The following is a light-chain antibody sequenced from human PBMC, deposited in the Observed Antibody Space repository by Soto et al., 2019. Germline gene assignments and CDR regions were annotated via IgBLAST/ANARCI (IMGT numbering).Light chain of an antibody. CDR1: SSDVGGYNY. Sequence: QSALTQPRSVSGSPGQSVTISCTGTSSDVGGYNYVSWYQQHPGKAPKLMIYDVSKRPSGVPDRFSGSKSGNTASLTISGLQAEDEADYYGCSYAGSYTVGWVFGGGTKLTVL. V-gene: IGLV2-11*01. CDR2: DVS. CDR3: CSYAGSYTVGWV. J-gene: IGLJ3*02.